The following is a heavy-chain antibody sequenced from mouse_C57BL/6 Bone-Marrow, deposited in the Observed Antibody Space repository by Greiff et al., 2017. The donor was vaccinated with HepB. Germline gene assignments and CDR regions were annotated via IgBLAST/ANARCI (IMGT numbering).Heavy chain of an antibody. CDR1: GYTFTDYE. V-gene: IGHV1-15*01. CDR3: TRGLRLLFDY. CDR2: IDPETGGT. J-gene: IGHJ2*01. D-gene: IGHD3-2*02. Sequence: VQLVESGAELVRPGASVTLSGKASGYTFTDYEMHWVKQTPVHGLEWIGAIDPETGGTAYNQKFKGKAILTADKSSSTAYMELRSLTSEDSAVYYCTRGLRLLFDYWGQGTTLTVSS.